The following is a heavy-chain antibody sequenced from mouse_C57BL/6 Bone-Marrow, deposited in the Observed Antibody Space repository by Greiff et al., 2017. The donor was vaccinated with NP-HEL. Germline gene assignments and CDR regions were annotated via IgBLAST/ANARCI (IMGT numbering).Heavy chain of an antibody. J-gene: IGHJ2*01. CDR2: IYPRSGNT. CDR1: GYTFTSYG. Sequence: LQESGAELARPGASVKLSCTASGYTFTSYGISWVKQRPGQGLEWIGEIYPRSGNTYYTEKVKGQATLTADKSSSTAYMELRSQTSEDAAVYFCARGGDFDYGGQGTTLTVSS. V-gene: IGHV1-81*01. CDR3: ARGGDFDY.